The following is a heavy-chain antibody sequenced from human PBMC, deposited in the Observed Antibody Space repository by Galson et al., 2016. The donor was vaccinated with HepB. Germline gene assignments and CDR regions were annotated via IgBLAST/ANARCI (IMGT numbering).Heavy chain of an antibody. CDR1: GYTFTTYA. Sequence: SVKVSCKASGYTFTTYAMHWVRQAPGQRLEWMGWLNVGNGYTTYSQNFQGRVTISRDTSASTAYMELSSLRSEDTAVYYCARDGGVGHRFSSAWFDPWGQGTLVTVSS. D-gene: IGHD3-3*01. CDR2: LNVGNGYT. V-gene: IGHV1-3*01. J-gene: IGHJ5*02. CDR3: ARDGGVGHRFSSAWFDP.